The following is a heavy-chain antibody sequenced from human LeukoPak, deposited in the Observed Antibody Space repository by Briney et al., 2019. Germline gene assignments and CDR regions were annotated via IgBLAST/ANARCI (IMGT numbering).Heavy chain of an antibody. Sequence: ASVKVSCKASGYTFTSYYMHWVRQAPGQGLEWMGIINPSGGSTNYAQKFQGRVTMTRDTSTSTVYMELSSLRSEDTAVYYCAREVHISNAGDYGDSNWFDPWGQGILVTVSS. D-gene: IGHD4-17*01. CDR3: AREVHISNAGDYGDSNWFDP. CDR2: INPSGGST. V-gene: IGHV1-46*01. CDR1: GYTFTSYY. J-gene: IGHJ5*02.